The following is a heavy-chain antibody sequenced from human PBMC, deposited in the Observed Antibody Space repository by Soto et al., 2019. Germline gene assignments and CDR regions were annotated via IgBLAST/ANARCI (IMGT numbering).Heavy chain of an antibody. CDR2: ISYDGSNK. CDR3: ARGRHNSSGWNNDY. J-gene: IGHJ4*02. Sequence: TGGSLRLSCAASGFTFSSYAMHWVRQAPGKGLEWVAVISYDGSNKYYADSVKGRFTISRDNSKNTLYLQMNSLRAEDTAVYYCARGRHNSSGWNNDYWGQGTLVTVSS. D-gene: IGHD6-19*01. CDR1: GFTFSSYA. V-gene: IGHV3-30-3*01.